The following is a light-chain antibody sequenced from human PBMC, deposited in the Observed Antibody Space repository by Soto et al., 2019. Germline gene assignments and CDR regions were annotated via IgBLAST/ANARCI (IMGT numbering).Light chain of an antibody. CDR1: QSISSY. Sequence: DIKITQSPASVASSVYDRVTITCVVIQSISSYLMWYQQKPVKAPKLLIYAASSLQSGVPSRFRGSGSGTEVTLTISSLQPEDFATYYCQQIYSTPLTFGQGTKVDIK. CDR2: AAS. J-gene: IGKJ1*01. V-gene: IGKV1-39*01. CDR3: QQIYSTPLT.